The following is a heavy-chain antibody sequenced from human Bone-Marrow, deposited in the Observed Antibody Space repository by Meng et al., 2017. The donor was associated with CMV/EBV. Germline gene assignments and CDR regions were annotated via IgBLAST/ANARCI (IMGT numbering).Heavy chain of an antibody. CDR2: SYSGGST. D-gene: IGHD5-18*01. CDR3: ARAPGYSYGTHFDY. Sequence: ASGFTVSSNYMSWVRQAPGKGLEWVSVSYSGGSTYYADSMKGRFTISRDNSKNTLYLQMNSLRTEDTAVYYCARAPGYSYGTHFDYWGQGTLVTVSS. J-gene: IGHJ4*02. CDR1: GFTVSSNY. V-gene: IGHV3-66*01.